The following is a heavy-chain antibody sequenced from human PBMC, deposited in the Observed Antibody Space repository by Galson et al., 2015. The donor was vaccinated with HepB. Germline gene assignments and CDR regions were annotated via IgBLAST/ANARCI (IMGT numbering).Heavy chain of an antibody. Sequence: SVKVSCKASGGTFSSYAISWVRQAPGQGLEWMGGIIPIFGTANYAQKFQGRVTITADESTSTAYMELSSLRSEDTAVYYCARVRLGRSSSPNDYWGQGTLVTVSS. CDR1: GGTFSSYA. CDR3: ARVRLGRSSSPNDY. CDR2: IIPIFGTA. J-gene: IGHJ4*02. V-gene: IGHV1-69*13. D-gene: IGHD6-13*01.